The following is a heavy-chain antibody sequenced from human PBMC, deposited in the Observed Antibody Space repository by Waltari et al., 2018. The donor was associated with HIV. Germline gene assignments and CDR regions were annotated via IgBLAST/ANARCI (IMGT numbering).Heavy chain of an antibody. Sequence: EVQLVESGGGLVQPGGALSLSCAAAGFTFSTYWMSWVRQAPGKGLEWVASIIQHGSEKYYVDSVKGRFTISRDNAKNSLYLQMNSLRAEDTAVYYCARGGLGVFDYWGQGTLVTVSS. CDR2: IIQHGSEK. D-gene: IGHD3-16*01. V-gene: IGHV3-7*01. J-gene: IGHJ4*02. CDR3: ARGGLGVFDY. CDR1: GFTFSTYW.